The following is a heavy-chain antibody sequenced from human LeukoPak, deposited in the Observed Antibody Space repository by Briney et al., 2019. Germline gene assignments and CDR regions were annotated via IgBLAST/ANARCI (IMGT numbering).Heavy chain of an antibody. CDR1: GFTFSSYS. CDR2: ISSSSSYI. CDR3: ARGLYCSGGSCYFGF. D-gene: IGHD2-15*01. Sequence: GGALRLSCAASGFTFSSYSMNWVRQAPGKGLEWVSSISSSSSYIYYADSVKGRFTISRDNAKNSLYLQMNSLRAEDTAVYYCARGLYCSGGSCYFGFWGQGTLVTVSS. J-gene: IGHJ4*02. V-gene: IGHV3-21*01.